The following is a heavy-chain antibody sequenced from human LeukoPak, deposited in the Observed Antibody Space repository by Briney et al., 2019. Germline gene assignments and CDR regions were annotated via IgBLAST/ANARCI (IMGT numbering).Heavy chain of an antibody. D-gene: IGHD1-20*01. CDR2: IYTSGST. V-gene: IGHV4-4*07. CDR1: GGSFSSYY. CDR3: ARALGAGITGTYFDY. Sequence: SETLSLTCTVSGGSFSSYYWSWIRQPAGKGLEWIGRIYTSGSTNYNPSLKSRVTMSVDTSKNQFSLKLSSVTAADTAVYYCARALGAGITGTYFDYWGQGTLVTVSS. J-gene: IGHJ4*02.